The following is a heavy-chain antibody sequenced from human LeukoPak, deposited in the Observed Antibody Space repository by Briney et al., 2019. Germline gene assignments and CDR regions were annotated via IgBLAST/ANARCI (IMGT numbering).Heavy chain of an antibody. Sequence: GGSLTLSCAASGFAFSTYWMSWVRQAPGKGLEWVANIKQDGSEKYYVDSVKGRFTISRDNAKNPLYLQMNSLRAEDTAVYYCARVLYISSPFDYWGQGTLVTVSS. J-gene: IGHJ4*02. CDR1: GFAFSTYW. V-gene: IGHV3-7*01. CDR2: IKQDGSEK. D-gene: IGHD6-6*01. CDR3: ARVLYISSPFDY.